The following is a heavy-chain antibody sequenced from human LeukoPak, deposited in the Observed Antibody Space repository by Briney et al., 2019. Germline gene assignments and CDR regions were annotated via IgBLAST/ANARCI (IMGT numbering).Heavy chain of an antibody. Sequence: ASVKVSCKACRYTLTRYYMHWVRQAPGQALEWMGWINPNSGGTHYAQKLERRVTMSRHTSISTAYMELSRLRSDDTAVYYLARTLYSSSWYKAYMDVWGKGNTVTVSS. J-gene: IGHJ6*03. CDR3: ARTLYSSSWYKAYMDV. CDR1: RYTLTRYY. V-gene: IGHV1-2*02. D-gene: IGHD6-13*01. CDR2: INPNSGGT.